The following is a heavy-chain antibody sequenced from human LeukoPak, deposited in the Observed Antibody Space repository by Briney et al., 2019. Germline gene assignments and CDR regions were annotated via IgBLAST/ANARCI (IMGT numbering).Heavy chain of an antibody. CDR2: IIPILGIA. J-gene: IGHJ3*02. Sequence: ASVKVSCKASGGTFSSYAISWVRQAPGQGLEWMGRIIPILGIANYAQKFQGRVTITADKSTSTAYMELSGLRSEDTAVYYCARLYEITMVRKSKDAFDIWGQGTMVTVSS. D-gene: IGHD3-10*01. CDR1: GGTFSSYA. V-gene: IGHV1-69*04. CDR3: ARLYEITMVRKSKDAFDI.